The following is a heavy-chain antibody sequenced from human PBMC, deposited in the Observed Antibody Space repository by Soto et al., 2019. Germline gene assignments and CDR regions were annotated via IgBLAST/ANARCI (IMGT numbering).Heavy chain of an antibody. J-gene: IGHJ4*02. Sequence: QVQLVQSGAEVKKPGASVKVSCKASGYTFASYGISWVRQAPGQGLEWMGWFSAYNGITIYAQKLQGRVTMTTDTSTSTADMELRSLRSDDTAVYYCARSGVWEPRDYWGQGTLVTVSS. V-gene: IGHV1-18*01. D-gene: IGHD1-26*01. CDR1: GYTFASYG. CDR3: ARSGVWEPRDY. CDR2: FSAYNGIT.